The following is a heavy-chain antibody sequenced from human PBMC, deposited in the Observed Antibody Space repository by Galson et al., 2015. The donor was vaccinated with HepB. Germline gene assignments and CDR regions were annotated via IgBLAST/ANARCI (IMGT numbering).Heavy chain of an antibody. D-gene: IGHD3-22*01. J-gene: IGHJ4*02. CDR3: ARDPSSYDSSGYYLFDY. CDR1: GFTFSSYA. V-gene: IGHV3-30-3*01. Sequence: SLRLSCAASGFTFSSYAMHWVRQAPGKGLEWVAVISYDGSNKYYADSVKGRFTISRDNSKNTLYLQMNSLRAEDTAVYYCARDPSSYDSSGYYLFDYWGQGTLVTVSS. CDR2: ISYDGSNK.